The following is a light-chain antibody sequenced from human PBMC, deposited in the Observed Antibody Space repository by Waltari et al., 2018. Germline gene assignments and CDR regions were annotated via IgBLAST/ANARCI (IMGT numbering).Light chain of an antibody. V-gene: IGLV1-51*01. CDR1: SSNIGHNF. J-gene: IGLJ2*01. CDR2: DSN. CDR3: GTWDSSLSAGV. Sequence: QSVLTQPPSVSAAPGQKVTISCSGSSSNIGHNFVSWSQHLPGAAPKPLIFDSNKRPSGIPDRFSGSKSGTSATLGITGLQTGDEADYYCGTWDSSLSAGVFGGGTKLTVL.